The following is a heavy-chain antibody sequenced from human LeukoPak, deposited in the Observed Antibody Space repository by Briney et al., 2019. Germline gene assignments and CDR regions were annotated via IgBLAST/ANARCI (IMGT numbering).Heavy chain of an antibody. CDR3: ARGPLYGSYYLGFDY. V-gene: IGHV4-59*01. CDR1: GGSFSGYY. D-gene: IGHD1-26*01. CDR2: IYYSGST. J-gene: IGHJ4*02. Sequence: TSETLSLTCAVYGGSFSGYYWSWIRQPPGKGLEWIGYIYYSGSTNYNPSLKSRVTISVDTSKNQFSLKLSSVTAADTAVYYCARGPLYGSYYLGFDYWGQGTLVTVSS.